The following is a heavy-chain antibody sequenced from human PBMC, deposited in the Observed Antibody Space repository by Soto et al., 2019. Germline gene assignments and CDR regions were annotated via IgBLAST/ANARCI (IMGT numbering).Heavy chain of an antibody. CDR1: GFTFSSYA. CDR2: ITGSGGRS. J-gene: IGHJ4*02. V-gene: IGHV3-23*01. CDR3: AKVWFGGGVWSGYYADY. D-gene: IGHD3-3*01. Sequence: HLLESGGGLVQPGGSLRLSCAASGFTFSSYAMSWVRQAPGKGLEWVSVITGSGGRSYYADSVKGRFTNSRDNSNNTLYLQMNRLRAEETAVYYCAKVWFGGGVWSGYYADYWGQGTLVTVSS.